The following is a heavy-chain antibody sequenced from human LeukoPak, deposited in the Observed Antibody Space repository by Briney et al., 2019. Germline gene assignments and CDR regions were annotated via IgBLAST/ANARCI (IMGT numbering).Heavy chain of an antibody. V-gene: IGHV1-18*01. Sequence: ASVKVSCKASGYSFTTYGISWVRQAPGQGLEWMGWISANNNNTDNVQKLQGRVTMTTDTSTSTAYMELRSLRSDDTAVYHCARALYHAFDYGGQGTLVTVSS. D-gene: IGHD2-2*01. CDR1: GYSFTTYG. CDR2: ISANNNNT. J-gene: IGHJ4*02. CDR3: ARALYHAFDY.